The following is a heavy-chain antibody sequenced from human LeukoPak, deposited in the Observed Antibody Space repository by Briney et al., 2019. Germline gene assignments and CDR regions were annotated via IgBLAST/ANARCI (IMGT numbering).Heavy chain of an antibody. Sequence: GGSLRLSCVASGFTFSSYGMHWVRQAPGKGLEWVAVISYDGSNKYYADSVKGRFTISRDNAKNSLYLQMNSLRAEDTAVYYCASRFDYWGQGTLVTVSS. V-gene: IGHV3-30*03. CDR2: ISYDGSNK. CDR3: ASRFDY. CDR1: GFTFSSYG. J-gene: IGHJ4*02.